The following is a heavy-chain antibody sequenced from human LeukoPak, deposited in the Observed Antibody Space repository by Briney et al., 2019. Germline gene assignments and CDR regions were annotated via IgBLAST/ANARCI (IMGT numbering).Heavy chain of an antibody. Sequence: SETLSLTCTVSGGSISSDDYYWTWIRQRPGKGLEWIGYIYDSGSTYYKPSLMSRVTISVDTSKNQFSLKLSSVTAADTAVYYCARERKVLNGGDYFDYWGQGALVTVSS. J-gene: IGHJ4*02. CDR2: IYDSGST. D-gene: IGHD1-14*01. CDR1: GGSISSDDYY. CDR3: ARERKVLNGGDYFDY. V-gene: IGHV4-31*03.